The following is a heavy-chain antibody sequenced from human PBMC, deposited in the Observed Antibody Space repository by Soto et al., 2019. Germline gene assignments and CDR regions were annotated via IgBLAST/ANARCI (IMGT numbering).Heavy chain of an antibody. CDR1: GFTFSSFG. Sequence: VQLVESGGGWATPGGSLRLSCAASGFTFSSFGMYWVRQAPGKGLEWVAVISYDGANKYYADSVKGRFTISRDNSKNTLYLQMNSLRVEDTAVFYCAKPTVPFGRAAVAGPFEHWGQGTLVTVSS. J-gene: IGHJ4*02. CDR2: ISYDGANK. V-gene: IGHV3-30*18. CDR3: AKPTVPFGRAAVAGPFEH. D-gene: IGHD6-19*01.